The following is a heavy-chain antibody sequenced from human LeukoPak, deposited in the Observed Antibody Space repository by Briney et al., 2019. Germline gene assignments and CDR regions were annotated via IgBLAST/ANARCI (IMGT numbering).Heavy chain of an antibody. J-gene: IGHJ4*02. CDR2: INHDGTGT. V-gene: IGHV3-74*01. Sequence: PGGSLRLSCAASGFTFSNFWMHWVRQVPGKGLVWVSGINHDGTGTYYADSVKGRFTISRDNAKNTVYLQMNGLRAEDTAPYYRATVSEYWGQGTLVTVSS. CDR1: GFTFSNFW. CDR3: ATVSEY.